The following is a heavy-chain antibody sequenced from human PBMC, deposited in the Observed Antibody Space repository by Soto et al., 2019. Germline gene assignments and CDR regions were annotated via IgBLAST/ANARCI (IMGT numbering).Heavy chain of an antibody. CDR3: ARGTVTYYYYYGMDV. CDR1: GFTFSDHY. CDR2: TRNKANSYTT. V-gene: IGHV3-72*01. D-gene: IGHD4-17*01. J-gene: IGHJ6*02. Sequence: GGSLRLSCAASGFTFSDHYMDWVRQAPGKGLEWVGRTRNKANSYTTEYAASVKGRFTISRDNSKNTLYLQMNSLRAEDTAVYYCARGTVTYYYYYGMDVWGQGTTVTVSS.